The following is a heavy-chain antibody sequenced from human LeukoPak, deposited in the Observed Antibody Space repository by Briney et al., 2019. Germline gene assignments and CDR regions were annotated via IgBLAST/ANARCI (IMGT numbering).Heavy chain of an antibody. V-gene: IGHV3-23*01. CDR2: ISHTGGSP. CDR1: GITFSSYG. D-gene: IGHD6-19*01. Sequence: PGGSLRLSCAASGITFSSYGMSWVRQVPGKGLEWVSSISHTGGSPYYADSVKGRFTVSRDNSKNTLYLQMNSLRAEDTAVYYCARGHSGWYDYWGQGTLVTVSS. CDR3: ARGHSGWYDY. J-gene: IGHJ4*02.